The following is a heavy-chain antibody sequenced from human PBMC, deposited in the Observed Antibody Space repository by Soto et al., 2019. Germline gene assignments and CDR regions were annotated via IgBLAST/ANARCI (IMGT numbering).Heavy chain of an antibody. V-gene: IGHV1-3*01. CDR3: ARDDRTISGAVTLDY. CDR1: GYSFKNYA. CDR2: SNEGSGNT. D-gene: IGHD3-3*02. J-gene: IGHJ4*02. Sequence: QDQLVQSGPEVKRPGASVRISCRTAGYSFKNYAIHWVRQAPGKKRAWMGWSNEGSGNTRYSHKFKGRMSIARDTSASTSYLDLRSLTSEDTAVYFCARDDRTISGAVTLDYWGPGTLVTVSS.